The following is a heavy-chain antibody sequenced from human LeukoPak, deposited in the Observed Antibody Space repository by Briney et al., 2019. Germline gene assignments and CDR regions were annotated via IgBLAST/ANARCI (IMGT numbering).Heavy chain of an antibody. V-gene: IGHV1-18*01. J-gene: IGHJ6*03. CDR3: ARTREWIFGVVRNYYYMDV. D-gene: IGHD3-3*01. CDR2: ISAYNGNT. CDR1: GYTFTSYG. Sequence: ASVKVSCKASGYTFTSYGISWVRQAPGQGLEWMGWISAYNGNTNYAQKLQGRVTMTTDTSTSTAYMELRSLRSDDTAVYYCARTREWIFGVVRNYYYMDVWGKGTTVTVSS.